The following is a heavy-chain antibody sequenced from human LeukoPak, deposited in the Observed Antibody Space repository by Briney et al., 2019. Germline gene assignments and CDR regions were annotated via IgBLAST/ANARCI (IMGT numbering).Heavy chain of an antibody. Sequence: SETLSLTCTVSGGSISSYYWSWIRQPPGKGLEWIGYSYYSGSTNYNPSLKSRVTISVDTSKNQFSLKLSSVTAADTAVYYCASDRLGGNSYLNWSDPWGQGTLVTVSS. CDR2: SYYSGST. D-gene: IGHD4-23*01. V-gene: IGHV4-59*01. CDR3: ASDRLGGNSYLNWSDP. J-gene: IGHJ5*02. CDR1: GGSISSYY.